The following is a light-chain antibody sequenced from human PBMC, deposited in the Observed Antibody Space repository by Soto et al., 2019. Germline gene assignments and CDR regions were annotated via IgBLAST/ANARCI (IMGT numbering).Light chain of an antibody. V-gene: IGKV3-20*01. CDR1: QSVTNNY. J-gene: IGKJ3*01. CDR2: GAS. CDR3: QLYGSSPPFT. Sequence: EIVFMQSPGTLSLSPGERAILSCRASQSVTNNYLAWYRQKPGQAPKLLIYGASNRVTGIPDRFSGSGSGTDFTITISRMEPEDFAVYYCQLYGSSPPFTFCPGTKVDIK.